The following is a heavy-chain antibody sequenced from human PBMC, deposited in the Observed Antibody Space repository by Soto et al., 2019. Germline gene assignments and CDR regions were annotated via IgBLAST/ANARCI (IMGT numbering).Heavy chain of an antibody. Sequence: GASVKVSCKASGGTFSSYTISWVRQAPGQGLEWMGRIIPILGIANYAQKFQGRVTITADKSTSTAYMELSSLRSEDTAVYYCATLTTDESNYYYGMDVWGQGTTVTVSS. V-gene: IGHV1-69*02. J-gene: IGHJ6*02. D-gene: IGHD4-17*01. CDR2: IIPILGIA. CDR1: GGTFSSYT. CDR3: ATLTTDESNYYYGMDV.